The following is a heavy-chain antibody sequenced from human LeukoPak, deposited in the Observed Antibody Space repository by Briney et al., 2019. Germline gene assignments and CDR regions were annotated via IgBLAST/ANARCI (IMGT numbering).Heavy chain of an antibody. CDR2: INHSGST. J-gene: IGHJ4*02. D-gene: IGHD6-19*01. CDR1: GGSISSYY. V-gene: IGHV4-34*01. CDR3: ARGAVAGTRKTPYYFDY. Sequence: SETLSLTCTVSGGSISSYYWSWIRQPPGKGLEWIGEINHSGSTNYNPSLKSRVTISVDTSKNQFSLKLSSVAAADTAVYYCARGAVAGTRKTPYYFDYWGQGTLVTVSS.